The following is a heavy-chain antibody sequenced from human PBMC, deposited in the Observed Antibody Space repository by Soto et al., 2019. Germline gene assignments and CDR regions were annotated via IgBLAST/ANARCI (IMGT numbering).Heavy chain of an antibody. CDR2: IYYSGST. Sequence: SETLSLTCTVSGGSISSYHWSWIRQPPGKGLEWIGYIYYSGSTNYNPSLKSRVTISVDTSKNQFSLKLSSVTAADTAVYYCARDGGDYYDSSGYYKAAFDIWGQGTKVTVSS. V-gene: IGHV4-59*01. D-gene: IGHD3-22*01. CDR1: GGSISSYH. J-gene: IGHJ3*02. CDR3: ARDGGDYYDSSGYYKAAFDI.